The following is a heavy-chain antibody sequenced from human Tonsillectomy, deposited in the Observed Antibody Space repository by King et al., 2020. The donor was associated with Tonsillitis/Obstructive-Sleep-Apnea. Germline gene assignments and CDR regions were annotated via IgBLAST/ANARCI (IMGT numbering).Heavy chain of an antibody. CDR1: GFTFSSYG. V-gene: IGHV3-33*01. CDR2: IWYDGSNK. CDR3: ARGNTVTTGGAFDI. J-gene: IGHJ3*02. Sequence: VQLVESGGGVVKPGRSLRLSCAASGFTFSSYGMHWVRQAPGKGLEWVAVIWYDGSNKYYADSVKGRFTISRDKSKNTLYLQMNSLRAEDTAVYYCARGNTVTTGGAFDIWGQGTMVTVSS. D-gene: IGHD2/OR15-2a*01.